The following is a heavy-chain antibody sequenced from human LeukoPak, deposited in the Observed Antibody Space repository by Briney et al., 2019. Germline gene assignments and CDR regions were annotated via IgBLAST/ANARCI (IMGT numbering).Heavy chain of an antibody. V-gene: IGHV3-30*02. CDR2: IRYDGSNK. CDR3: AKDRDYLLGYFDY. Sequence: GGSLRLSCAASGFTFSSYGMHWVRQAPGKGLEWVAFIRYDGSNKYYADSVKGRFTISRDNSKNTLYLQMNSLRAEDTAVYYCAKDRDYLLGYFDYWGQGTLVTVSS. J-gene: IGHJ4*02. CDR1: GFTFSSYG. D-gene: IGHD4/OR15-4a*01.